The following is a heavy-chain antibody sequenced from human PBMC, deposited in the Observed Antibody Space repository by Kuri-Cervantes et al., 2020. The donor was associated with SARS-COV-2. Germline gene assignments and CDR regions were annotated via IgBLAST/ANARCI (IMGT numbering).Heavy chain of an antibody. CDR3: AREGAISGAFDI. CDR2: ISYDGSNK. D-gene: IGHD2-2*01. J-gene: IGHJ3*02. CDR1: GFPFNTYT. Sequence: GESLKISCAASGFPFNTYTMNWVRQAPGKGLEWVAVISYDGSNKYYADSVKGRFTISRDNSKNTLYLQMNSLRAEDTAVYYCAREGAISGAFDIWGQGTMVTVSS. V-gene: IGHV3-30-3*01.